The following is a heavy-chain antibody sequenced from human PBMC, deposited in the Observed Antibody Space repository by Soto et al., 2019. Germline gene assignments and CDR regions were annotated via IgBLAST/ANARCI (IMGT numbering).Heavy chain of an antibody. V-gene: IGHV1-69*13. J-gene: IGHJ6*02. CDR3: ASSYYDILTGYPSNYYYYGMDV. CDR1: GGTFSSYA. Sequence: EASVKVSCKASGGTFSSYAISWVRQAPGQGLEWMGGIIPIFGTANYAQKFQGRVTITADESTSTAYMELSSLRSEDTAVYYCASSYYDILTGYPSNYYYYGMDVWGQGTTVTVSS. D-gene: IGHD3-9*01. CDR2: IIPIFGTA.